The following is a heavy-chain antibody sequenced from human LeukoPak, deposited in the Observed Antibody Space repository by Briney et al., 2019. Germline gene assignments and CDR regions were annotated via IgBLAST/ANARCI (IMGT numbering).Heavy chain of an antibody. CDR3: AKGGLVVVAPIDY. J-gene: IGHJ4*02. D-gene: IGHD2-15*01. CDR1: GFSFSTYS. CDR2: ISYDGSNK. Sequence: GGSLRLSCAASGFSFSTYSMNWVRQAPGKGLEWVAVISYDGSNKYYADSVKGRFTISRDNSKNTLYLQMNSPRAEDTAVYYCAKGGLVVVAPIDYWGQGTLVTVSS. V-gene: IGHV3-30*18.